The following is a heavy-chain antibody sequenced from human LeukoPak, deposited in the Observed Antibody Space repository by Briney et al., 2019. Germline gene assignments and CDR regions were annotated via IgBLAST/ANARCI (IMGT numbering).Heavy chain of an antibody. CDR3: ASSSGNGYYYYMDV. V-gene: IGHV4-34*01. J-gene: IGHJ6*03. D-gene: IGHD3-22*01. CDR1: GGSFSGYY. Sequence: SETLSLTCAVYGGSFSGYYWSWIRQPPGKGLEWIGEINHSGSTNYNPSLKSRVTISVDTSKNQFSLKLSSVTAADTAVYYCASSSGNGYYYYMDVWGKGTTVTVSS. CDR2: INHSGST.